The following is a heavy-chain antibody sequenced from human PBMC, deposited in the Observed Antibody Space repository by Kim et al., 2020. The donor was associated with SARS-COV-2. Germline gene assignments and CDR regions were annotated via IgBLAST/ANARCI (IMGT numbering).Heavy chain of an antibody. CDR1: GYTFTSYA. CDR3: ARDRSSWYIRGCYFDY. Sequence: ASVKVSCKASGYTFTSYAMHWVLQALGQRLEWMGRINAGNGNTKYSQKFQGRVTITRDTSASTAYMELSSLRSEETAVYYCARDRSSWYIRGCYFDYWGQGALVTVSS. CDR2: INAGNGNT. J-gene: IGHJ4*02. V-gene: IGHV1-3*01. D-gene: IGHD6-13*01.